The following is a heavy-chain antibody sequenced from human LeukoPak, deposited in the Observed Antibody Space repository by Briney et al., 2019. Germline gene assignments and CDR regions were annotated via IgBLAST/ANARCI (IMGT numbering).Heavy chain of an antibody. Sequence: PGGSLRLSCSASGFTFTTYGMNWVRQAPGKGLDWVSYISTSGSTIYYADSVKGRFTISRDNAKNSLYLQMNSLRAEDTAVYYCATSRGSWPDYFDYWGQGTLVTVSS. CDR2: ISTSGSTI. CDR3: ATSRGSWPDYFDY. CDR1: GFTFTTYG. V-gene: IGHV3-48*04. J-gene: IGHJ4*02. D-gene: IGHD6-13*01.